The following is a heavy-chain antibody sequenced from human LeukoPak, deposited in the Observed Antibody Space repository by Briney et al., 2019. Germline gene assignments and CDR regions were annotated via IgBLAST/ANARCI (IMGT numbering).Heavy chain of an antibody. V-gene: IGHV3-7*01. D-gene: IGHD1-1*01. CDR2: IKQDGSEK. J-gene: IGHJ3*01. CDR3: VRYGRRANDQPFDV. Sequence: PGGSLRLSCAASGFTFSSYWMSWVRQAPGKGLEWVANIKQDGSEKYYVDSVKGRFTISRDNAKNSLSLQMNSLRAEDTAVYYCVRYGRRANDQPFDVWGQGTMVTVSS. CDR1: GFTFSSYW.